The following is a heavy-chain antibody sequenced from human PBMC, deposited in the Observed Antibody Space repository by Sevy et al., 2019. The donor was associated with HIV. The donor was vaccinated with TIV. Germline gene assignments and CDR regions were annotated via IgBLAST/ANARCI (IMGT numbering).Heavy chain of an antibody. CDR1: GFTFSSYA. J-gene: IGHJ4*02. CDR2: ILYDGSNQ. CDR3: AKLLTKWLDCFDS. Sequence: GGSLRLSCEASGFTFSSYAMHWVLQAPGKELEWVALILYDGSNQYYVDSVKGRFTISRDNSKNTVYLQMNSLTPEDTAVYYCAKLLTKWLDCFDSWGQGTPVTVSS. D-gene: IGHD6-19*01. V-gene: IGHV3-30*02.